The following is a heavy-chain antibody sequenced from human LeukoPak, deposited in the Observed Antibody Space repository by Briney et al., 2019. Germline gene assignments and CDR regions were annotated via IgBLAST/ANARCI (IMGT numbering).Heavy chain of an antibody. Sequence: SETLSLTCTVSGGSISSSSYYWGWIRQPPGKGLEWIGSIYYSGSTYYNPSLKSRVTISVDTSKNQFSLKLSSVTAADTAVYYCASSPPSSSWLSLRAGKHAYYYYGMDVWGQGTTVTVSS. CDR2: IYYSGST. CDR3: ASSPPSSSWLSLRAGKHAYYYYGMDV. CDR1: GGSISSSSYY. V-gene: IGHV4-39*07. J-gene: IGHJ6*02. D-gene: IGHD6-13*01.